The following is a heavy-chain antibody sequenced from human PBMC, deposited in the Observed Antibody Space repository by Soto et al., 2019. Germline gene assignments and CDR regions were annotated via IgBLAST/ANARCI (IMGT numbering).Heavy chain of an antibody. CDR2: IMPIFGTA. V-gene: IGHV1-69*01. J-gene: IGHJ5*02. CDR1: GGTFSSYA. Sequence: QVQLVQSGAEVKKPGSSVKVSCTASGGTFSSYAISWVRQAPGQGLEWMGGIMPIFGTANYAQKFQGRVTINADEFTGTAYRELGSLRSVETAVYYCASWVSRYYYEPWGQGTLVTVSS. D-gene: IGHD3-22*01. CDR3: ASWVSRYYYEP.